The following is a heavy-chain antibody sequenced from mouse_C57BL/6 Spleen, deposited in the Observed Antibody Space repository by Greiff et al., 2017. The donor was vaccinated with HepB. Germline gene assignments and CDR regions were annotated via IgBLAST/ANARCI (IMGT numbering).Heavy chain of an antibody. D-gene: IGHD3-3*01. V-gene: IGHV1-63*01. J-gene: IGHJ2*01. CDR3: ARKGDLYYFDY. CDR1: GYTFTNYW. Sequence: QVQLQQSGAELVRPGTSVKMSCKASGYTFTNYWIGWAKQRPGHGLEWIGDIYPGGGYTNYNEKFKGKATLTADKSSSTSYMQFSSLTSEDSSIYYCARKGDLYYFDYWGQGTTLTVSS. CDR2: IYPGGGYT.